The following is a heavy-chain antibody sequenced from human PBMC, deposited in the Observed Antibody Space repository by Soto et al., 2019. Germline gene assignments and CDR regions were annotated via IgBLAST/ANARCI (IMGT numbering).Heavy chain of an antibody. Sequence: SETLSLTCTVSGGSISSGGYYWSWIRQHPGKGLEWIGYIYYSGSTYYNPSLKVRVTISVDTSKNQFSLKLSSVTAADTAVYYCARDSGNSGFDYWGQGTLVTVSS. CDR1: GGSISSGGYY. J-gene: IGHJ4*02. CDR3: ARDSGNSGFDY. D-gene: IGHD2-15*01. V-gene: IGHV4-31*03. CDR2: IYYSGST.